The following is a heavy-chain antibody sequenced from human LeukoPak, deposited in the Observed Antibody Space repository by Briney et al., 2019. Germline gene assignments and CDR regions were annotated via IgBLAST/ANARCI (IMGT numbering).Heavy chain of an antibody. V-gene: IGHV4-31*03. CDR2: IYYSGST. D-gene: IGHD3-22*01. CDR1: GGSISSGGYY. CDR3: ARDMGLYFYDSNGPDAFDI. Sequence: SQTLSLTCTVSGGSISSGGYYWSWIRQHPGKGLEWIGYIYYSGSTYYNPSLKSRVTISVDTSKNQFSLKLSSVTAADTAVYYCARDMGLYFYDSNGPDAFDIWGQGTMVTVS. J-gene: IGHJ3*02.